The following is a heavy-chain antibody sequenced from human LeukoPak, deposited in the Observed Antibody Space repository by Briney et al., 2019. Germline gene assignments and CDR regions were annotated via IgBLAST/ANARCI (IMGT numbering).Heavy chain of an antibody. D-gene: IGHD5-18*01. CDR2: INNDGSST. CDR1: GFTFSSYW. CDR3: ARDLSGVTGYTYGRGIDY. V-gene: IGHV3-74*01. J-gene: IGHJ4*02. Sequence: GGSLRLSCGASGFTFSSYWMHWVRQAPGKGLVWVSRINNDGSSTSYADSVQGRFTISRDNAKTSLYLQMNSLRAEDTAVYYCARDLSGVTGYTYGRGIDYWGQGTLVTVSS.